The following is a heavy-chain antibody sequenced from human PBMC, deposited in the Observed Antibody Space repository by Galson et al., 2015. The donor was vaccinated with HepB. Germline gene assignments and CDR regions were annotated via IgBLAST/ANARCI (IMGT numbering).Heavy chain of an antibody. J-gene: IGHJ4*02. Sequence: ASGYTFTDYYLHWVRQAPGQGLEWMGRINPNSGGTNYAQKFQGRVTMTRDTSISTAYMELSRLRSDDTAVYYCATYSSGWYPAPYWGQGTLVTVSS. D-gene: IGHD6-19*01. CDR2: INPNSGGT. V-gene: IGHV1-2*06. CDR3: ATYSSGWYPAPY. CDR1: GYTFTDYY.